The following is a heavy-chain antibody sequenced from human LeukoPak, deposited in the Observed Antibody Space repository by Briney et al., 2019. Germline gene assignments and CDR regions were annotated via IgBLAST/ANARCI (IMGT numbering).Heavy chain of an antibody. CDR2: INHSGST. CDR3: ARVNYDSSGYYYDYFDY. Sequence: SETLSLTCTVSGGSISGYYWSWIRQPPGKGLEWIGEINHSGSTNYNPSLKSRVTISVDTSKNQFSLKLSSVTAADTAVYYCARVNYDSSGYYYDYFDYWGQGTLVTVSS. J-gene: IGHJ4*02. V-gene: IGHV4-34*01. D-gene: IGHD3-22*01. CDR1: GGSISGYY.